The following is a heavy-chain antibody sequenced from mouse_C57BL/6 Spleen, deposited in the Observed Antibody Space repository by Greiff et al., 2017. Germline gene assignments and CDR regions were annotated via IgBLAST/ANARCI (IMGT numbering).Heavy chain of an antibody. D-gene: IGHD4-1*01. CDR1: GYTFTSYW. J-gene: IGHJ3*01. Sequence: QVQLQQPGAELVKPGASVKLSCKASGYTFTSYWMHWVKQRPGQGLEWIGMIHPNSGSTNYNEKFKSKATLTVDKSSSTAYMQLSSLTSEDAAVYYCARSDLSAGTHWFAYWGQGTLVTVSA. V-gene: IGHV1-64*01. CDR3: ARSDLSAGTHWFAY. CDR2: IHPNSGST.